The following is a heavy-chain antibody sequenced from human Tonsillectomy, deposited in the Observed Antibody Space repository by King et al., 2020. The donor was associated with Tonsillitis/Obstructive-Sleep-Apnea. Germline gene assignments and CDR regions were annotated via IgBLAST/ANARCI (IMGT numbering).Heavy chain of an antibody. D-gene: IGHD2-8*01. CDR2: IYYSGST. CDR3: ARDMVLEAGGDAFDI. CDR1: GGSISSYY. Sequence: LQLQESGPGLVKPSETLSLTCTVSGGSISSYYWSWMRQPPGKGLEWIGYIYYSGSTNYNPSLNSRVTISVDTSKNQFSLKLSSVTAADTAVYYCARDMVLEAGGDAFDIWGQGTMVTVSS. V-gene: IGHV4-59*01. J-gene: IGHJ3*02.